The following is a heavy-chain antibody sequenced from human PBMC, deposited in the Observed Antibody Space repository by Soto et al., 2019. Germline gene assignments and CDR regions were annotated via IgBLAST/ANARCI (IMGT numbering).Heavy chain of an antibody. CDR1: GYTFTHYG. Sequence: QVQLVQSGAEVKKPGASVRVSCKASGYTFTHYGITWVRQAPGQGLEWIGWINSFSGDTNYPQKLQGRLTMTTDTSTNTVYMELRNLRSDDTAVYYCARDLHSGGKYWYVGIWGRGTRVTVSS. D-gene: IGHD2-15*01. V-gene: IGHV1-18*01. CDR2: INSFSGDT. J-gene: IGHJ2*01. CDR3: ARDLHSGGKYWYVGI.